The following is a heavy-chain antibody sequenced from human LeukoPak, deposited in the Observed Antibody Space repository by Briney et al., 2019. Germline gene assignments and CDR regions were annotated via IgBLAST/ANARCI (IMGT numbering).Heavy chain of an antibody. CDR3: AREVAGTLESYFDY. D-gene: IGHD6-19*01. CDR1: GFTFSIYG. V-gene: IGHV3-23*01. CDR2: ISGSGGNT. Sequence: PGGSLRLSCAASGFTFSIYGIHWVRQAPGKGLEWVSVISGSGGNTYYADSVKGRFTISRDNSKNTLYLQMNSLRAEDTAVYYCAREVAGTLESYFDYWGQGTLVTVSS. J-gene: IGHJ4*02.